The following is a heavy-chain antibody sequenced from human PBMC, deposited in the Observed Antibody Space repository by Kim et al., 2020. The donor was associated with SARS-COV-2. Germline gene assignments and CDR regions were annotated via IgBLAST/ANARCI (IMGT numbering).Heavy chain of an antibody. CDR3: ARRRYCGSSGYSNWFDL. CDR2: IYHSGST. CDR1: GGSISSSNW. Sequence: SETLSLTCAVSGGSISSSNWWCWVRHPPGRGLVWLGEIYHSGSTNYNTSLKSRVTISVDKSTNQFSLKLSTVTAAATAVYYCARRRYCGSSGYSNWFDL. V-gene: IGHV4-4*02. D-gene: IGHD3-22*01. J-gene: IGHJ5*02.